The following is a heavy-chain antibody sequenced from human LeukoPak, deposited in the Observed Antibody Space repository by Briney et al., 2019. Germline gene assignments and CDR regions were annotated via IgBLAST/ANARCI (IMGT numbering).Heavy chain of an antibody. V-gene: IGHV3-23*01. Sequence: EGSLRLSCAASGFTFSSYAMGWVRQAPGKGLEWVSAISANGDSKYYADSVKGRFTISRDNSKNTLSLQMNSLRAEDTAVYHCAKDGYAYYFHYWGQGSLVTVSS. CDR1: GFTFSSYA. CDR2: ISANGDSK. CDR3: AKDGYAYYFHY. D-gene: IGHD5-18*01. J-gene: IGHJ4*02.